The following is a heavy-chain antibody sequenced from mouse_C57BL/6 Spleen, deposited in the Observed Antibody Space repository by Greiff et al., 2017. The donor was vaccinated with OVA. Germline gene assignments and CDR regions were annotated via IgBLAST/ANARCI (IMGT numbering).Heavy chain of an antibody. Sequence: VQLQQSGAELVRPGTSVKVSCKASGYAFTNYLIEWVKQRPGQGLEWIGVINPGSGGTNYNEKFKGKATLTADKSSSTAYMQLSSLTSEDSAVYFCARSKLGRGFDYWGQGTTLTVSS. J-gene: IGHJ2*01. D-gene: IGHD4-1*01. CDR3: ARSKLGRGFDY. V-gene: IGHV1-54*01. CDR1: GYAFTNYL. CDR2: INPGSGGT.